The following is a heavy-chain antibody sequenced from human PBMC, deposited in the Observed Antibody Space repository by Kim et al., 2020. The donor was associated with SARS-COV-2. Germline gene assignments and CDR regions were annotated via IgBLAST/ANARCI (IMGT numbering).Heavy chain of an antibody. V-gene: IGHV4-59*01. CDR2: IYYSGST. J-gene: IGHJ4*02. D-gene: IGHD3-10*01. Sequence: SETLSLTCTVSGGSISSYYWSWIRQPPGKGLEWIGYIYYSGSTNYNPSLKSRVTISVDTSKNQFSLKLSSVTAADTAVYYCARASWVRGVKIYYWGQGTL. CDR3: ARASWVRGVKIYY. CDR1: GGSISSYY.